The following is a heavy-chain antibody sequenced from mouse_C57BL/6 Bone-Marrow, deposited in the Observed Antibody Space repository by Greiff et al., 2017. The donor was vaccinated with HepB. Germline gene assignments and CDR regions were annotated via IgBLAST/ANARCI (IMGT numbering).Heavy chain of an antibody. Sequence: EVQLVESGGGLVKPGGSLKLSCAASGFTFSSYAMSWVRQTPEKRLEWVATISDGGSYTYYPDNVKGRFTISRDNAKNNLYLQMSHLKSEDTAMYYCARGVGYSNQGYYAMDYWGQGTSVTVSS. CDR2: ISDGGSYT. D-gene: IGHD2-5*01. CDR3: ARGVGYSNQGYYAMDY. CDR1: GFTFSSYA. V-gene: IGHV5-4*01. J-gene: IGHJ4*01.